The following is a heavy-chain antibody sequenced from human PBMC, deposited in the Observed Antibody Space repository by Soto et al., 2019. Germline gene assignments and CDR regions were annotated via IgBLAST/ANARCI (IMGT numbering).Heavy chain of an antibody. J-gene: IGHJ4*02. V-gene: IGHV3-23*01. CDR3: AKGMVRGED. CDR2: ISGSGGST. Sequence: EVQLLESGGGLVQPGGSLRLSCAASGFTFSSYAMSWVRQAPGKGLGWVSAISGSGGSTYYADSVMGRFTISRDNSKNTRYLHATSMSAEDTAVYYCAKGMVRGEDWGQGTLVTVSS. CDR1: GFTFSSYA. D-gene: IGHD3-10*01.